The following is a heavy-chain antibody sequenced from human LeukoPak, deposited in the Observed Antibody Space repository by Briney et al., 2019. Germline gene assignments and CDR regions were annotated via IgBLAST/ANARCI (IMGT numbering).Heavy chain of an antibody. V-gene: IGHV3-30-3*01. CDR3: ARASEVVEPSSSWYGLTRSPGTGIDY. CDR2: ISYDASNK. Sequence: PGGSLRLSCAASGFTFSSYAMHWVRQAPGKGLEWVAVISYDASNKYYADSVKGRFTISRDNSKNTLYLQMNSLRAEDTAVYCCARASEVVEPSSSWYGLTRSPGTGIDYWGQGTLVTVSS. CDR1: GFTFSSYA. D-gene: IGHD6-13*01. J-gene: IGHJ4*02.